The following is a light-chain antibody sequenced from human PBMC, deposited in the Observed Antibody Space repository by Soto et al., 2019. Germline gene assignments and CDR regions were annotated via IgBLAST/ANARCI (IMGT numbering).Light chain of an antibody. CDR1: QNINRW. V-gene: IGKV1-5*01. CDR3: QQTAYAPLT. J-gene: IGKJ4*01. Sequence: DIQMTQSPSTLSASVGDRVTITCRASQNINRWLAWYQQKPGKAPKVLIYDVSTLESGVPSRFSGTGSETDFTLTISSLEPEDSAVYYCQQTAYAPLTFGGGTKVDIK. CDR2: DVS.